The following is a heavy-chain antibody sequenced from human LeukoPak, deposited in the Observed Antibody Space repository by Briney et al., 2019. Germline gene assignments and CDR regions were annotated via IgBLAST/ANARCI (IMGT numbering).Heavy chain of an antibody. Sequence: PSETLSLTCTVSGGSISSYYWSWIRQPPGKGLEWIGYIYYSGSTNYNPSLKSRVTISVDTSKNQFSLKLSSVTAADTAVYYRARGVVTTNLDYFDYWGQGTLVTVSS. CDR1: GGSISSYY. CDR3: ARGVVTTNLDYFDY. V-gene: IGHV4-59*01. J-gene: IGHJ4*02. D-gene: IGHD5-12*01. CDR2: IYYSGST.